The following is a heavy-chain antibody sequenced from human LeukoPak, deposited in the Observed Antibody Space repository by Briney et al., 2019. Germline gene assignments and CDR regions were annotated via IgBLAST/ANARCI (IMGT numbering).Heavy chain of an antibody. D-gene: IGHD3-16*01. CDR1: GFTVSSYY. V-gene: IGHV3-66*01. CDR3: VRYGLGAHAFDI. J-gene: IGHJ3*02. CDR2: IYSGGST. Sequence: PGGSLRLSCAASGFTVSSYYRNCVRQAPEKGLEWVSVIYSGGSTYYADSVKGRFTISRDNSKNTLYLQRYTRTAADTTVYYCVRYGLGAHAFDIWGQGTMVTVSS.